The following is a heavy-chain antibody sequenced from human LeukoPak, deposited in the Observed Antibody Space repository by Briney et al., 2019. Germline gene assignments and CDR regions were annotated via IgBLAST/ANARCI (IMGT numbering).Heavy chain of an antibody. CDR1: GFTFDDYG. V-gene: IGHV3-9*03. CDR3: AKGGIAVAGTWFDP. Sequence: GRSLRLSCAASGFTFDDYGMSWVRQAPGKGLEWVSGISWNGGNIGYADSVKGRFIISRDNARNSLYLQMNSLRAEDMALYYCAKGGIAVAGTWFDPWGQGTLVTVSS. D-gene: IGHD6-19*01. J-gene: IGHJ5*02. CDR2: ISWNGGNI.